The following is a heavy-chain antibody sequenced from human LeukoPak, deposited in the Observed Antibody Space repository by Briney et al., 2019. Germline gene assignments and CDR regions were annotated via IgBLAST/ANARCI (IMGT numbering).Heavy chain of an antibody. Sequence: ASVKVSCKASGYTFTGYYMHWVRQAPGQGLEWMGWINPNSGGTNYAQKFQGRVTMTRDTSISTACMELSRLRSDDTAVYYCARGLGSGSYYRIGEYFDYWGQGTLVTVSS. CDR1: GYTFTGYY. J-gene: IGHJ4*02. CDR3: ARGLGSGSYYRIGEYFDY. CDR2: INPNSGGT. D-gene: IGHD3-10*01. V-gene: IGHV1-2*02.